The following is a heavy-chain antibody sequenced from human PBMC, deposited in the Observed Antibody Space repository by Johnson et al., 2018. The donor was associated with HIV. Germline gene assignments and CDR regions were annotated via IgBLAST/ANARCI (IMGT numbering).Heavy chain of an antibody. D-gene: IGHD5-24*01. CDR3: ARDPNYNSVDAFDI. CDR1: GFTFDDYG. J-gene: IGHJ3*02. Sequence: VQLVESGGGVVRPGGSLRLSCAASGFTFDDYGMSWVRQAPGKGLEWVSGITWNGGSTGYADSVKGRFTISRDNVKNSLYLQMNSLRVEDTALYYCARDPNYNSVDAFDIWGQGTMVTVSS. V-gene: IGHV3-20*04. CDR2: ITWNGGST.